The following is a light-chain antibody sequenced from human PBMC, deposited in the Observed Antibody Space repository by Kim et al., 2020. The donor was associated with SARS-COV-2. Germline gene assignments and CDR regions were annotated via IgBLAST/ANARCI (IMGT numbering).Light chain of an antibody. Sequence: SASVGDRVTITGQASQDITNYVNWYQQRSGKAPKLLMYDVSKLGAGVPSRFSGSGSGTDFILTIDSLQPEDAATYYCQQYAYHPFTFGQGTKVEI. J-gene: IGKJ2*01. V-gene: IGKV1-33*01. CDR3: QQYAYHPFT. CDR2: DVS. CDR1: QDITNY.